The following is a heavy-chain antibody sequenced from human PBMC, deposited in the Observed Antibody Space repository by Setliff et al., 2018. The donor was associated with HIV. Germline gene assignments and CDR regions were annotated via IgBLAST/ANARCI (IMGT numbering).Heavy chain of an antibody. CDR3: ARDKLEETTESLWGPMTNDAFDV. CDR2: INPNSGGT. CDR1: GYFFTAYY. Sequence: ASVKVSCKASGYFFTAYYMHWVRQAPGQGLEWMGWINPNSGGTKYAQNFPGRVIMTRDTSINTAYMELSRLRSDDTAVYYCARDKLEETTESLWGPMTNDAFDVWGPGTLGTVSS. D-gene: IGHD1-1*01. J-gene: IGHJ3*01. V-gene: IGHV1-2*02.